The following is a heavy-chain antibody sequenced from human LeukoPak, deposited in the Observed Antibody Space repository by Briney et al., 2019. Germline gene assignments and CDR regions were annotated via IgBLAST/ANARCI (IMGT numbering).Heavy chain of an antibody. J-gene: IGHJ4*02. CDR1: GGTFSSYA. CDR3: ATTRRPGVGATTGGVDY. Sequence: SVKVSCKASGGTFSSYAISWVRQAPGQGLEWMGGIIPIFGTANYAQKFQGRVTITTDESTSPAYMELSSLRSEDTAVYYCATTRRPGVGATTGGVDYWGQGTLVTVSS. D-gene: IGHD1-26*01. CDR2: IIPIFGTA. V-gene: IGHV1-69*05.